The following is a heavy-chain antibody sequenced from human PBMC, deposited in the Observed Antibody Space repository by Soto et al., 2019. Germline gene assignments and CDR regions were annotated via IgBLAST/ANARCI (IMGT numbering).Heavy chain of an antibody. D-gene: IGHD4-4*01. CDR3: ARLNHDYSNQPRNYYYYYGMDV. CDR1: GYSFTSYW. V-gene: IGHV5-10-1*01. Sequence: PGESLQISCKVSGYSFTSYWISWGRQMPGKGLEWMGRIDPSDSYTNYSPSFQGHVTISADKSISTAYLQWSSLKASDTAMYYCARLNHDYSNQPRNYYYYYGMDVWGQGTTVTGSS. CDR2: IDPSDSYT. J-gene: IGHJ6*02.